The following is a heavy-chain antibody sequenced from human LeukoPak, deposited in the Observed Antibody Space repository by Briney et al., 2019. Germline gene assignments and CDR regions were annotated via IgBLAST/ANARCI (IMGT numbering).Heavy chain of an antibody. V-gene: IGHV4-39*01. CDR3: ASRTRFGELRFDY. Sequence: SETLSLTCTVSGGSISTSSYYWGWIRQPPGKGLEWIGSIYYTGSTYYNPSLNSRVTVSVDTSKNQFSLKLSSVTAADTAMYYCASRTRFGELRFDYWGQGTLVTVPS. D-gene: IGHD3-10*01. CDR2: IYYTGST. J-gene: IGHJ4*02. CDR1: GGSISTSSYY.